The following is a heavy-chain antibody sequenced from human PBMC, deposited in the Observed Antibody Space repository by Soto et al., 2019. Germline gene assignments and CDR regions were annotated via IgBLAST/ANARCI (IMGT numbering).Heavy chain of an antibody. CDR2: ISYDGSNK. V-gene: IGHV3-30*03. J-gene: IGHJ6*03. Sequence: GGSLRLSCAASGFTFSSYGMHWVRQAPGKGLEWVAVISYDGSNKYYADSVKGRFTISRDNSKNTLYLQMNSLRAEDTAVYYCARREIYYMDVWGKGTTVTVSS. D-gene: IGHD1-26*01. CDR1: GFTFSSYG. CDR3: ARREIYYMDV.